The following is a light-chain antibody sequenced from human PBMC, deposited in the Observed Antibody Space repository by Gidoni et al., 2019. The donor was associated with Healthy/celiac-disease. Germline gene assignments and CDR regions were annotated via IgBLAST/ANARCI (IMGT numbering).Light chain of an antibody. V-gene: IGKV1-39*01. J-gene: IGKJ1*01. CDR3: QQSYSTPQT. CDR2: AAS. Sequence: DIQMTQSPSSLSASVGDRVTITCRASQSISSYLNWYHQKPGKATKLLSYAASSLQSGVPSRFRGSGSGTDLTLTISSLQPEDFATYYCQQSYSTPQTFGHETKVGIK. CDR1: QSISSY.